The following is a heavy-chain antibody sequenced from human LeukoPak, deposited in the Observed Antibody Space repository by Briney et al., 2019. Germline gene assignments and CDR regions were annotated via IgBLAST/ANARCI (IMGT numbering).Heavy chain of an antibody. V-gene: IGHV3-23*01. J-gene: IGHJ5*02. D-gene: IGHD6-19*01. Sequence: GGSLRLSCAASGFTFSSYAMSWVRQAPGKGLEWVSAISGSGGSTYYADSVKGRFTISRDNSKNTLYLQMNSLRAEDTAVYYCAKGGSSGWYNLGFDPWDQGTLVTVSS. CDR1: GFTFSSYA. CDR3: AKGGSSGWYNLGFDP. CDR2: ISGSGGST.